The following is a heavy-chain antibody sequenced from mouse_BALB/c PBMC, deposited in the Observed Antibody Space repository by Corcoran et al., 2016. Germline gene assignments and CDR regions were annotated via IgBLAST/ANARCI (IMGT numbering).Heavy chain of an antibody. CDR2: INTYTGEP. CDR1: GYTLTNYG. Sequence: QIQLVQSGPELKKPGETVKISCKASGYTLTNYGMNWVKQAPGKGLKWMGWINTYTGEPTYADDFKGRFAFSLETSDSTAYLQINNLKNEDTATYFFAREPYAMDYWGQGTSVTVSS. CDR3: AREPYAMDY. V-gene: IGHV9-3-1*01. J-gene: IGHJ4*01.